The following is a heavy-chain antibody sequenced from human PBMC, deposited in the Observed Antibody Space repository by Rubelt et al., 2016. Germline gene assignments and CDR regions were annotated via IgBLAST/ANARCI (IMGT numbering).Heavy chain of an antibody. J-gene: IGHJ5*02. CDR2: INHGGST. Sequence: QVQLQQWGAGLLKPSETLSLTCAVYGGSFSGYYWSWIRQPPGKGLEWIGGINHGGSTNYNPSLKSRVTISGDTSKNQFSLKRSSVTAADTAVYYCAGGLARAAAAPRRLWFDPWGQGTLVTVSS. D-gene: IGHD6-13*01. V-gene: IGHV4-34*01. CDR1: GGSFSGYY. CDR3: AGGLARAAAAPRRLWFDP.